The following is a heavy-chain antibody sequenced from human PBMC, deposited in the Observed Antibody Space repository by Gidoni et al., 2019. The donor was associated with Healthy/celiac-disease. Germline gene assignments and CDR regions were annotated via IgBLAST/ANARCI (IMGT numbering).Heavy chain of an antibody. Sequence: EVQLVESGGGLVKPGGSLRLSCAASGFTFRRYSMNWVRQATGKGLEWVSSISSSSSYIYYADSVKGRLTISRDNAKNSLYLQMNSLRAEDTAVYYCARDREMATITFAFDIWGQGTMVTVSS. J-gene: IGHJ3*02. V-gene: IGHV3-21*01. CDR3: ARDREMATITFAFDI. CDR1: GFTFRRYS. D-gene: IGHD5-12*01. CDR2: ISSSSSYI.